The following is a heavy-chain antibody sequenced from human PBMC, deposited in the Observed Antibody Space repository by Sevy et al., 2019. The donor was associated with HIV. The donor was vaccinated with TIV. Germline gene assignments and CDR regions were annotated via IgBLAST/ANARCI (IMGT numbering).Heavy chain of an antibody. J-gene: IGHJ4*02. V-gene: IGHV3-33*01. Sequence: GESLKISCAASGFTFSSYGMHWVRQAPGKGLEWVALIWFDGSNTYYADSVKGGFTISRDIAKNTLHLQMNSLRGEDTAVYYCARDLEFYDNGDYGPAFMPDYWGQGTLVTVSS. CDR3: ARDLEFYDNGDYGPAFMPDY. CDR1: GFTFSSYG. CDR2: IWFDGSNT. D-gene: IGHD4-17*01.